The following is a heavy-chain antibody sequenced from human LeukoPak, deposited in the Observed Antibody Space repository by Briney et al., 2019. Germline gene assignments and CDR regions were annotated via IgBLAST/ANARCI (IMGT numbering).Heavy chain of an antibody. D-gene: IGHD3-10*01. CDR3: ARESAKYYYGSGSSY. V-gene: IGHV1-2*02. CDR1: GYTFTDYY. J-gene: IGHJ4*02. Sequence: ASVKVSCKASGYTFTDYYMHWVRQAPGQGLEWMGWINPNSGGTNYAQKFQGRVTMTRDTSISTAYMELSRLRSDDTAVYYCARESAKYYYGSGSSYWGQGTLVTVSS. CDR2: INPNSGGT.